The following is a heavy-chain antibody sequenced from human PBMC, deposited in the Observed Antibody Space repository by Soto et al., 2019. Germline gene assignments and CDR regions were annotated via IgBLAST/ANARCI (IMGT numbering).Heavy chain of an antibody. Sequence: SVKVSCKASGGTFSSYAISWVRQAPGQGLEWMGGIIPIFGTANYAQKFQGRVTITADESTSTAYMELSSLRSEDTAVYYCARDLPSKQQLVHWLDPWGQGTLVTVYS. CDR1: GGTFSSYA. D-gene: IGHD6-13*01. V-gene: IGHV1-69*13. CDR2: IIPIFGTA. CDR3: ARDLPSKQQLVHWLDP. J-gene: IGHJ5*02.